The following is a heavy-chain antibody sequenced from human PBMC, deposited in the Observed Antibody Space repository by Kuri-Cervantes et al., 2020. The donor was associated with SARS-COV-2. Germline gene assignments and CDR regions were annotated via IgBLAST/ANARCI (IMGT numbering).Heavy chain of an antibody. CDR3: AGALISSSWAYYMDV. CDR2: IYYSGST. J-gene: IGHJ6*03. CDR1: GGSISSSSYH. Sequence: SETLSLTCTVSGGSISSSSYHWGWIRQPPGEGLEWIGSIYYSGSTYYNPSLKSRVTISVDTSKNQFSLKLSSVTAADTAAYYCAGALISSSWAYYMDVWGKGTTVTVSS. V-gene: IGHV4-39*01. D-gene: IGHD6-13*01.